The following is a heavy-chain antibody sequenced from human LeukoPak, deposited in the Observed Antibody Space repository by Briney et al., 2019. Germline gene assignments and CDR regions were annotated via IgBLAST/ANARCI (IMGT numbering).Heavy chain of an antibody. J-gene: IGHJ4*02. CDR2: INSDGSST. V-gene: IGHV3-74*01. CDR1: GFTFSSYW. CDR3: SSRYYYDSSGLRDY. D-gene: IGHD3-22*01. Sequence: GGSLRLSCAASGFTFSSYWMHWVRQARGRGLVWVSRINSDGSSTSYADSLKGRFTIYRDNDKNPLYLQMNSLRAEDTAVYYCSSRYYYDSSGLRDYWGQGTLVSVSS.